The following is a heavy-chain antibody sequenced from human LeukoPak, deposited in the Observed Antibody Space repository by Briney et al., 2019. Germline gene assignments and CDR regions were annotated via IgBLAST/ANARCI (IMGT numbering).Heavy chain of an antibody. CDR3: ARDGGYYYGMDV. Sequence: SETLSLTCTVSGGSISSYYWSWIRQPPGKGLEWIGYIYYSGSTNYNPSLKSRVTISVDTSKNQFSPKLSSVTAADTAVYYCARDGGYYYGMDVWGQGTTVTVSS. D-gene: IGHD3-3*01. CDR2: IYYSGST. J-gene: IGHJ6*02. CDR1: GGSISSYY. V-gene: IGHV4-59*01.